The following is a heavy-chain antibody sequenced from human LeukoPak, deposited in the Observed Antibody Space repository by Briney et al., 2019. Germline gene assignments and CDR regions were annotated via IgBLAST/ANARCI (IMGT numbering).Heavy chain of an antibody. D-gene: IGHD3-16*01. CDR1: GYSISNGFY. J-gene: IGHJ6*03. CDR2: IHHSENT. Sequence: SETLSLTCTVSGYSISNGFYWGWIRQPPGKGLEWIGSIHHSENTYYNPSLKSRVTISVDTSKNQFSLKLSSVTAADTAVYYCARETSQKGAHYMDVWGKGTTVTISS. V-gene: IGHV4-38-2*02. CDR3: ARETSQKGAHYMDV.